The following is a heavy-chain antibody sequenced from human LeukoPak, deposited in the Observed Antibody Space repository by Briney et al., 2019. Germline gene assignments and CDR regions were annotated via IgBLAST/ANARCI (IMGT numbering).Heavy chain of an antibody. V-gene: IGHV1-18*01. CDR3: ARERTGYSSGWYLDY. Sequence: GASVKVSCKASGYTFTSYGISWVRQAPGQGLEWMGWISAYNGNTNYAQKLQGRVTMTPDTSTSTAYMELRSLRSDDTAVYYCARERTGYSSGWYLDYWGQGTLVTVSS. D-gene: IGHD6-19*01. J-gene: IGHJ4*02. CDR2: ISAYNGNT. CDR1: GYTFTSYG.